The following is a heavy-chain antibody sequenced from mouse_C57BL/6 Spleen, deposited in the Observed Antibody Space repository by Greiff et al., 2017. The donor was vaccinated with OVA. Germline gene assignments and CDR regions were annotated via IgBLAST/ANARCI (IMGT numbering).Heavy chain of an antibody. V-gene: IGHV5-16*01. J-gene: IGHJ4*01. CDR2: INYDGSST. Sequence: EVKLVESAGGLVQPGSSLKLSCTASGFTFSDYYMAWVRQVPEKGLEWVANINYDGSSTYYLDSLKSRFIISRDNAKNILYLQMSSLKSEDTATYYCARDRGYYGSRWAMDYWGQGTSVTVSS. D-gene: IGHD1-1*01. CDR1: GFTFSDYY. CDR3: ARDRGYYGSRWAMDY.